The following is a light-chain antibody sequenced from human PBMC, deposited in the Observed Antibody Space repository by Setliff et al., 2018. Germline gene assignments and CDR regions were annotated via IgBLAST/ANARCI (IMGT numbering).Light chain of an antibody. J-gene: IGLJ1*01. V-gene: IGLV2-14*03. Sequence: ALTQPASVSGSPGQSITISCTGTSSDVGGYNYVSWYQQHPGKVPKLMIYDVSNRPSGVSNRFSGSKSGNTASLTISGLQTEDEADYYCCSYAGSSTFVFGGGTKVTVL. CDR2: DVS. CDR1: SSDVGGYNY. CDR3: CSYAGSSTFV.